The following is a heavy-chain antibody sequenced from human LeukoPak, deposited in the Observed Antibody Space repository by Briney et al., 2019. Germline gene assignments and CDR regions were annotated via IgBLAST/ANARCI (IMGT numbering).Heavy chain of an antibody. CDR2: ISSNGGST. CDR1: GFTFSSYA. CDR3: ARSITIFGVVTSSLDY. D-gene: IGHD3-3*01. V-gene: IGHV3-64*01. J-gene: IGHJ4*02. Sequence: GGSLRLSCAASGFTFSSYAMHWVRQAPGKGLEYVSAISSNGGSTYYANSVKGRFTISRDNSKNTLYLQMGSLRAEDMAVYYCARSITIFGVVTSSLDYWGQGTLVTVYS.